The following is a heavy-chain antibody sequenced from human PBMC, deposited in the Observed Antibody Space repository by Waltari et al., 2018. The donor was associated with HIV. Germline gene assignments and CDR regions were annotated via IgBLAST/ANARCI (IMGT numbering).Heavy chain of an antibody. J-gene: IGHJ5*02. CDR1: GFTLSIYW. Sequence: EVQVVESGGGLVQPGGSLRLSCEASGFTLSIYWMHWVRQAPGKGLVWVSRINSDGSSTGYVDSVKGRFTISRDNAKNTLYLQMNNLRAEDTAVYYCAPGRGWFDPWGQGTLVTVSS. CDR3: APGRGWFDP. CDR2: INSDGSST. V-gene: IGHV3-74*01.